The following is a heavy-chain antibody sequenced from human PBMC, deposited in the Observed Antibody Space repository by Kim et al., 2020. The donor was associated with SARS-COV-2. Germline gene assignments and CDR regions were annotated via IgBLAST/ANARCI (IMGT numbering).Heavy chain of an antibody. CDR2: IKNKLDGGTS. D-gene: IGHD1-1*01. CDR1: GFTFSKDW. CDR3: TTYNDRDAFNI. Sequence: GGSLRLSCEGSGFTFSKDWMSWVRQAPGKGLEWVGRIKNKLDGGTSDYAAPVKGRFTISRDDSKSTLYLQMNNLKTEDSAVYYCTTYNDRDAFNIWGQGTMVTVSS. V-gene: IGHV3-15*01. J-gene: IGHJ3*02.